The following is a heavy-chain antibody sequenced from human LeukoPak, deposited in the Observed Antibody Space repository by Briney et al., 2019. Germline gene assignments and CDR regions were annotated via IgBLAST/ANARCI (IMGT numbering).Heavy chain of an antibody. CDR1: RFTFSSYE. D-gene: IGHD2-21*01. CDR3: ARVVGYYYGMDV. CDR2: ISSSGSTI. Sequence: PGGSLRLSCAASRFTFSSYEMNWVRQAPGKGLEWVSYISSSGSTIYYADSVKGRFTISRDNAKNSLYLQMNSLRAEDTAVYYCARVVGYYYGMDVWGQGTTVTVSS. V-gene: IGHV3-48*03. J-gene: IGHJ6*02.